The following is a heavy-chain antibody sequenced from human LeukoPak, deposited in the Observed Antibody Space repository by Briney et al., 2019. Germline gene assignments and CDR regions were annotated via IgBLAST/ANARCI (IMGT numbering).Heavy chain of an antibody. D-gene: IGHD1-7*01. CDR3: ARGGTEELDY. CDR1: GFTFSSYE. V-gene: IGHV3-48*03. CDR2: ISSSGTKI. J-gene: IGHJ4*02. Sequence: QPGGSLRPSCAASGFTFSSYEMDWVRQAPGKGLEWVSYISSSGTKIYYAESVKGRFIVSRDNAKSTMYLQMNSLTVEDTALYYCARGGTEELDYWGQGTLVTVSS.